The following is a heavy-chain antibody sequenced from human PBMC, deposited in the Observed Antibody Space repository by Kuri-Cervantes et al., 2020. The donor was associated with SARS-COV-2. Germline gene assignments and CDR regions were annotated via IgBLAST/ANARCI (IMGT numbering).Heavy chain of an antibody. CDR2: ISSSTIYM. J-gene: IGHJ4*02. V-gene: IGHV3-21*01. Sequence: GGSLRLSCAASGFTFSSYSMNWVRQAPGKGLEWVSSISSSTIYMYYADSVQGRFTISRDNAKNSLYPQMNSLRAEDTALYYCARVRRNYDILTGSAYYFDYWGQGTLVTVSS. CDR1: GFTFSSYS. D-gene: IGHD3-9*01. CDR3: ARVRRNYDILTGSAYYFDY.